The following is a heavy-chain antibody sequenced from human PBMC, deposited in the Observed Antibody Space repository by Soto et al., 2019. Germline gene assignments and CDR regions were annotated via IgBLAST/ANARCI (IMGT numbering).Heavy chain of an antibody. V-gene: IGHV3-21*01. J-gene: IGHJ4*02. D-gene: IGHD6-13*01. Sequence: GGSLRLSCAASGFTFSSYSMDWVRQAPGKGLEWVSSISSSSSYIYYADSVKGRFTISRDNAKNSLYLQMNSLRAEDTAVYYCARGGKTYSTNQVHFDYWGQGTLVTVSS. CDR3: ARGGKTYSTNQVHFDY. CDR2: ISSSSSYI. CDR1: GFTFSSYS.